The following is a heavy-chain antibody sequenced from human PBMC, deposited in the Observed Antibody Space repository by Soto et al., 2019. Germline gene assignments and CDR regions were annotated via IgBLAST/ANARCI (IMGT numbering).Heavy chain of an antibody. J-gene: IGHJ6*02. V-gene: IGHV3-30*18. CDR3: AKAGGMDV. CDR2: ISYDGSNK. CDR1: GFTFSSYG. Sequence: PGGSLRLSYAASGFTFSSYGMHWVRQAPGKGLEWVAVISYDGSNKYYADSVKGRFTISRDNSKNTLYLQMNSLRAEDTAVYYCAKAGGMDVWGQGTTVTVS.